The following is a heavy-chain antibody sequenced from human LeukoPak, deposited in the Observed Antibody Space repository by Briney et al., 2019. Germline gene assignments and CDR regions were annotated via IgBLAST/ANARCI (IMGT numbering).Heavy chain of an antibody. CDR2: INHSGST. Sequence: PSETLSLTCAVYGGSFSGYYWSWIRQPPGKGLEWIGEINHSGSTNYNPSLKSRVTISVDTSKNQFSLKLSSVTAADTAVYYCARERSGSYWQAFDIWGQGTMVTVSS. CDR3: ARERSGSYWQAFDI. D-gene: IGHD1-26*01. J-gene: IGHJ3*02. V-gene: IGHV4-34*01. CDR1: GGSFSGYY.